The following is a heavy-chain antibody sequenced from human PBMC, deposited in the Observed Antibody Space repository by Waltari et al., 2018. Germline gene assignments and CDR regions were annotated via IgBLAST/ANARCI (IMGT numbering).Heavy chain of an antibody. D-gene: IGHD3-22*01. Sequence: QVQLQESGPGLVKPSETLSLTCTVSGGPISSYYWSWIRQPPGKGLEWIGYIYYSGSTNYNPSLKSRVTISVDTSKTQFSLKLSSVTAADTAVYYCARHLHSGYTFDYWGQGTLVTVSS. V-gene: IGHV4-59*08. CDR1: GGPISSYY. CDR2: IYYSGST. CDR3: ARHLHSGYTFDY. J-gene: IGHJ4*02.